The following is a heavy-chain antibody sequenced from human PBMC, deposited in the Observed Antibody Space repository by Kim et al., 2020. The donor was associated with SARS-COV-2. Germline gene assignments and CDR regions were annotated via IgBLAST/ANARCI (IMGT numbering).Heavy chain of an antibody. CDR2: IYSGGSST. CDR1: GFTFSSYA. V-gene: IGHV3-23*03. CDR3: AKKDYYYGMDV. J-gene: IGHJ6*02. Sequence: GGSLRLSCAASGFTFSSYAMSWVRQAPGKGLEWVSVIYSGGSSTYYADSVKGRFTISRDNSKNTLYLQMNSLRAEDTAVYYCAKKDYYYGMDVWGQGTTVTVSS.